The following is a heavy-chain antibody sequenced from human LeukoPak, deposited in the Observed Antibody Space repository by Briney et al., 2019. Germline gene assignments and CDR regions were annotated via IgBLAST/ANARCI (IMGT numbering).Heavy chain of an antibody. Sequence: GGSLRLSCAASGFTFSSYSMNWVRQAPGEGLEWVSYISSSSSTIYYADSVKGRFTISRDNAKNSLYLQMNSLRHEDTAVYYCARVSSDYGDYKSDYWGQGTLVTVSS. CDR2: ISSSSSTI. D-gene: IGHD4-17*01. J-gene: IGHJ4*02. V-gene: IGHV3-48*02. CDR3: ARVSSDYGDYKSDY. CDR1: GFTFSSYS.